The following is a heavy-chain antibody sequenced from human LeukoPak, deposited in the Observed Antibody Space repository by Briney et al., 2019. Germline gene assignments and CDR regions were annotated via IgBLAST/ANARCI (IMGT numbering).Heavy chain of an antibody. V-gene: IGHV3-15*01. Sequence: GGSLRLSCAASGFTFSNAWMSWVRQAPGKGLEWVGRIKSKTDGGTTDYAAPVKGRFTISRDDSKNTLYLQMNSLKTEDTAVYYCTTDFYYDSSGLDYWGQGTLATVSS. CDR1: GFTFSNAW. CDR3: TTDFYYDSSGLDY. J-gene: IGHJ4*02. CDR2: IKSKTDGGTT. D-gene: IGHD3-22*01.